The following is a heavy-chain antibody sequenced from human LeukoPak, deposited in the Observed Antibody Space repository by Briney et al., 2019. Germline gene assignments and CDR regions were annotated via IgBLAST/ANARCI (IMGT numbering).Heavy chain of an antibody. CDR2: IYYSGST. J-gene: IGHJ4*02. D-gene: IGHD1-7*01. CDR1: GGSISSGGYY. V-gene: IGHV4-31*03. CDR3: ARGTGTTLDY. Sequence: SQTLSLTCTVSGGSISSGGYYWSWIRQHPGKGLEWIGYIYYSGSTYYNPSLKSRVTISVDKSKNQFSLKLSSVTAADTAVYYCARGTGTTLDYWGQGTLVTVSS.